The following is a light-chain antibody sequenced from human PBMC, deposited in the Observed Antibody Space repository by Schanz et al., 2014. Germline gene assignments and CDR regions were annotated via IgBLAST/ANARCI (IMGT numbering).Light chain of an antibody. CDR2: EVN. Sequence: QSALTQPPSASGSPGQSVTISCTGTSSDVGGYNYVSWYQQNPGRAPKVLIFEVNKRPSGVPDRFSGSKSGNTASLTVSGLQAEDEADYYCCSYAGSSTRVFGGGTKLTVL. CDR3: CSYAGSSTRV. V-gene: IGLV2-8*01. J-gene: IGLJ3*02. CDR1: SSDVGGYNY.